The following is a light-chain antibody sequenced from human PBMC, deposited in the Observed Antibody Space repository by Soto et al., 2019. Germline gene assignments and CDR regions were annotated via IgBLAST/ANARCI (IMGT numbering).Light chain of an antibody. CDR2: GAS. V-gene: IGKV3-20*01. CDR1: QSVSSY. Sequence: DIVMTQSPATLSVSPVGRATLSCRASQSVSSYLAWYQQKPGQAPRLLIYGASNRATGIPDRFSGSGSGTDFTLTISRLEPEDFAVYYCQQYGSSGTFGQGTKVDIK. CDR3: QQYGSSGT. J-gene: IGKJ1*01.